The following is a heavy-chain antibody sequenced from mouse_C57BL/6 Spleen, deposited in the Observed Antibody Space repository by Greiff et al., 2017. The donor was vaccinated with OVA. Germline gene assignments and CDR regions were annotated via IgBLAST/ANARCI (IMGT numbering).Heavy chain of an antibody. CDR1: GYTFTSYW. V-gene: IGHV1-64*01. J-gene: IGHJ4*01. CDR3: ARFPTTGWAMDY. D-gene: IGHD1-1*01. Sequence: VQLQQPGAELVKPGASVKLSCKASGYTFTSYWMHWVKQRPGQGLEWIGMIHPNSGSTNYNEKFKSKATLTVDNSSSTAYMQLSSLTSEDSAVYYCARFPTTGWAMDYWGQGTSVTVSS. CDR2: IHPNSGST.